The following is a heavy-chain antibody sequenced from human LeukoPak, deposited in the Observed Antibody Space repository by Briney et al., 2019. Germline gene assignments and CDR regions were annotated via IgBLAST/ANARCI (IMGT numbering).Heavy chain of an antibody. CDR2: ILYDGSNE. D-gene: IGHD3-22*01. CDR1: GFTFSSHG. J-gene: IGHJ4*02. V-gene: IGHV3-30*18. Sequence: PGTSLRLSCAASGFTFSSHGMHGVRQAPGMGLEWVALILYDGSNEYYADSVQGRFTISRDSSRNTLYLQMNSLRAEDPAVYFCAKDGTGGYYYLDYWGQGTLVTASS. CDR3: AKDGTGGYYYLDY.